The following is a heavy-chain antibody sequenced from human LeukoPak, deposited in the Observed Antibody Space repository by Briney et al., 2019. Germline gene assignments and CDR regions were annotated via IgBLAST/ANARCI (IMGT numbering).Heavy chain of an antibody. D-gene: IGHD3-16*02. Sequence: SVKVSCKASGGTFSSYAISWVRQAPGQGLEWMGGIIPIFGTANYAQKFQGRVTITADESTSTAYMELSSLRSEDTAVYYCARESNYDYVWGSYRRITNWFDPWGQGTLVTVSS. CDR3: ARESNYDYVWGSYRRITNWFDP. CDR2: IIPIFGTA. V-gene: IGHV1-69*13. J-gene: IGHJ5*02. CDR1: GGTFSSYA.